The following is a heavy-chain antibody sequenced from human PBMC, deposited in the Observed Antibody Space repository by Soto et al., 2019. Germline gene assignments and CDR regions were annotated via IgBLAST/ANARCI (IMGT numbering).Heavy chain of an antibody. V-gene: IGHV4-34*01. J-gene: IGHJ4*02. Sequence: SETLSLTCAVYGGSFSGYYWSWIRQPPGKGLEWIGEINHSGSTNYYTPSLKSRVTISVDTSKNQFSLKLGSVTAADTAVYYCARQTTVFAPACFDNWGQGTLVTVSS. CDR1: GGSFSGYY. D-gene: IGHD4-17*01. CDR2: INHSGST. CDR3: ARQTTVFAPACFDN.